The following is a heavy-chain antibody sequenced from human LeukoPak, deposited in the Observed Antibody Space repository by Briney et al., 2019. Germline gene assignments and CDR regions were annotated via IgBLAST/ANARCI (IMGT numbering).Heavy chain of an antibody. D-gene: IGHD4-23*01. V-gene: IGHV3-9*01. CDR1: GFTFDDYA. CDR2: ISWNSGSI. Sequence: GGSLRLSCAASGFTFDDYAMHWVRQAPGKGLEWVSGISWNSGSIDYADSVKGRFTISRDNAKNSLYLQMNSLRAEDTAVYYCARDNRATVVTPRSLDYWGQGTLVTVSS. CDR3: ARDNRATVVTPRSLDY. J-gene: IGHJ4*02.